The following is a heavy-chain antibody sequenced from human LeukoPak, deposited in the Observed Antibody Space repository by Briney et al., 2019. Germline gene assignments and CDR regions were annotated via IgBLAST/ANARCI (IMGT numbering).Heavy chain of an antibody. V-gene: IGHV1-2*02. Sequence: ASVKVSCKASGYTFTGYYMHRVRQAPGQGLEWMGWINPNSGGTNYAQKFQGRVTMTRDTSISTAYMELSRLRSDDTAVYYCARDLDYENWFDPWGQGTLVTVSS. D-gene: IGHD4-17*01. J-gene: IGHJ5*02. CDR3: ARDLDYENWFDP. CDR2: INPNSGGT. CDR1: GYTFTGYY.